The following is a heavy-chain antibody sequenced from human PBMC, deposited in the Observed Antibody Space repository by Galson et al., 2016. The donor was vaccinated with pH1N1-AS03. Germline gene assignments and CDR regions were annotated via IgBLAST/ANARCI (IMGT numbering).Heavy chain of an antibody. V-gene: IGHV4-61*01. CDR2: IYNSGST. Sequence: LSLTCTVSGGSVSSGNHYWSWIRQPPGKGLEWIGYIYNSGSTNYNPSLKSRVTISVDTSKNQFSLKLSSVTAADTAVYYCARGGGARVTLDYWGQGTLVTVSS. CDR1: GGSVSSGNHY. D-gene: IGHD4-17*01. J-gene: IGHJ4*02. CDR3: ARGGGARVTLDY.